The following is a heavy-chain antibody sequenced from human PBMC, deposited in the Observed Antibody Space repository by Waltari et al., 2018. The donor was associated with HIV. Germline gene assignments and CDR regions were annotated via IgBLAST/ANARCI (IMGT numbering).Heavy chain of an antibody. Sequence: EVQLLESGGGLVQPGGSLRLSCVASGFTFSSYAMNWVRQAPGKGLDGVSDIRGSGGSTYYAASVKGRFTSSRDNSKNTLYLQMNSLRAEDTAVFYCAKDPDPYYDFWSGYFPGYFDYWGQGTPVTVSS. CDR2: IRGSGGST. J-gene: IGHJ4*02. CDR1: GFTFSSYA. D-gene: IGHD3-3*01. V-gene: IGHV3-23*01. CDR3: AKDPDPYYDFWSGYFPGYFDY.